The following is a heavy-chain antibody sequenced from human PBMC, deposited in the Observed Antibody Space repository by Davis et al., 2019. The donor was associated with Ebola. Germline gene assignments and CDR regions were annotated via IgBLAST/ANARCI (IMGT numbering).Heavy chain of an antibody. Sequence: ASVKVSCKASGYTFSGRYIYWARQAPGQGLEWMGWITTYNGNTNYAENLQGRVIMTTDTSTSTAYMELRGLRSDDTAVYYCARGTSGSFDYWGQGTLVTVSS. J-gene: IGHJ4*02. CDR1: GYTFSGRY. D-gene: IGHD2-2*01. CDR3: ARGTSGSFDY. CDR2: ITTYNGNT. V-gene: IGHV1-18*01.